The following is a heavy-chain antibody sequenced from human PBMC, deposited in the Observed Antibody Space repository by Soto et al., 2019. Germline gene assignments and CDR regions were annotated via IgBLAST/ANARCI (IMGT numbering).Heavy chain of an antibody. CDR1: GYTFTSYY. CDR2: INPSGGST. CDR3: ARDWDYDSSGYYRDDAFDI. Sequence: XPVKLSCKASGYTFTSYYMHWVRQAPGQGLGWMGIINPSGGSTSYAQKFQGRVTMTRDTSTSTVYMELSSLRSEDTAVYYCARDWDYDSSGYYRDDAFDIWGQGTMVTVSS. J-gene: IGHJ3*02. D-gene: IGHD3-22*01. V-gene: IGHV1-46*01.